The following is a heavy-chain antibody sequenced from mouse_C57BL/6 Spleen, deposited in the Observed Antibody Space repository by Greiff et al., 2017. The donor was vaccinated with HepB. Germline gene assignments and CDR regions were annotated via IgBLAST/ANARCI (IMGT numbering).Heavy chain of an antibody. CDR3: ARRAGTYAMDY. V-gene: IGHV1-76*01. Sequence: QVQLQQSGAELVRPGASVKLSCKASGYTFTDYYINWVKQRPGQGLEWIARIYPGSGNTYYNEKFKGKATLTAEKSSSTAYMQLSSLTSEDSAVYFCARRAGTYAMDYWGQGTSVTVSS. D-gene: IGHD3-3*01. CDR2: IYPGSGNT. J-gene: IGHJ4*01. CDR1: GYTFTDYY.